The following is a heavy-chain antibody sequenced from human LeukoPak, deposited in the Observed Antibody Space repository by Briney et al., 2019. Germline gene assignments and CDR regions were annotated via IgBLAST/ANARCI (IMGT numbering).Heavy chain of an antibody. V-gene: IGHV4-59*01. CDR2: IYYSGIT. Sequence: SETLSLTCTVSGGSITSYYWSWIRQPPGKGLEWVAHIYYSGITNYNPSLKSRVTISADTSKNQFSLTLSSVTAADTAVYHCARLALGGDSGDWFDPWGQGTLVTVSS. J-gene: IGHJ5*02. CDR3: ARLALGGDSGDWFDP. CDR1: GGSITSYY. D-gene: IGHD2-21*02.